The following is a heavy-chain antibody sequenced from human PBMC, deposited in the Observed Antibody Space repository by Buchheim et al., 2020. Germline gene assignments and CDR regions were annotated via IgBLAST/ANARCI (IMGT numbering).Heavy chain of an antibody. CDR1: GYTFTSYY. J-gene: IGHJ6*02. D-gene: IGHD4-17*01. CDR2: INPSGGST. V-gene: IGHV1-46*03. Sequence: QVQLVQSGAEVKKPGASVKVSCKASGYTFTSYYMHWVRQAPGQGLEWMGIINPSGGSTSYAQKFQGRVTMTRDMSTTTVYMELSSLRSEDTAVYYCAREAYGADDDYYGTDVWGQGTT. CDR3: AREAYGADDDYYGTDV.